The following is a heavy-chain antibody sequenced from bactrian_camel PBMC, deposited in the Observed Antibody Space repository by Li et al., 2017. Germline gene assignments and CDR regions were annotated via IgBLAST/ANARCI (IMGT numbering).Heavy chain of an antibody. CDR1: GKTHLGC. CDR2: LTDDGKP. CDR3: AEGRGSRGEHCYSLNY. D-gene: IGHD6*01. J-gene: IGHJ4*01. V-gene: IGHV3S53*01. Sequence: HVQLVESGGGSVQAGGSLRLSCTISGKTHLGCMGWFRQASGKEREGVAALTDDGKPTYADSVKGRFTISRDSAKNTAYLQMNNLQPEDTATYYCAEGRGSRGEHCYSLNYWGQGTQVTVS.